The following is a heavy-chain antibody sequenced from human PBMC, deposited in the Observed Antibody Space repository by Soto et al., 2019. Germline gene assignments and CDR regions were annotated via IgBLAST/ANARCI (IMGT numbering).Heavy chain of an antibody. Sequence: SQTLSFTCAISGDSVSSDSAGWSWIRQSPSRGLEWLGRTYYRSKWYNDYAISVKSRITINPDTSKNQFSLQLSSVTPDDTAVYYCARDCSSSWPDAFDIWGQGTMVTVSS. V-gene: IGHV6-1*01. D-gene: IGHD6-13*01. CDR1: GDSVSSDSAG. CDR2: TYYRSKWYN. J-gene: IGHJ3*02. CDR3: ARDCSSSWPDAFDI.